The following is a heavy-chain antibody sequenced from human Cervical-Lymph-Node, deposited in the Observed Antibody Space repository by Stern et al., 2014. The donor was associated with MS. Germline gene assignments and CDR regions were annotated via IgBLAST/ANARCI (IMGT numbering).Heavy chain of an antibody. D-gene: IGHD2-2*01. CDR3: ARHITSGD. V-gene: IGHV3-66*04. J-gene: IGHJ4*02. CDR2: IYTGGTT. CDR1: GFTVSSNY. Sequence: VQLVESGGDLVQPGGSLRLSCAASGFTVSSNYLSWVRQAPGKGLEWVSVIYTGGTTHYADSVKGRFTISRDSSKNTVYLQMNSLRVEDTAVYYCARHITSGDWGQGTQVTVSS.